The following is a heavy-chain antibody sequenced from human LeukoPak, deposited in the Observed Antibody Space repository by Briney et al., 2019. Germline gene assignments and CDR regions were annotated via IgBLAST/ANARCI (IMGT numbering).Heavy chain of an antibody. J-gene: IGHJ4*02. V-gene: IGHV3-23*01. CDR2: ISGSGGST. Sequence: PGGSLRLPCACCGLIHRQCPIIGVSQAPGKGLEWVSAISGSGGSTYYADSVKGRFTISRDNSKNTLYLQMNSLRAEDTAVYYCAHARRVMVGTVAYWGQGTLVTVSS. CDR1: GLIHRQCP. CDR3: AHARRVMVGTVAY. D-gene: IGHD3-10*01.